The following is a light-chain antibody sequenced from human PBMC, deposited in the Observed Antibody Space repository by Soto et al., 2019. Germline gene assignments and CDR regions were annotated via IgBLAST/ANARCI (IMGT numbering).Light chain of an antibody. CDR3: QQYRSSPLT. CDR2: GGS. CDR1: QSVRSSH. Sequence: IGLTQSPGTLSLSPGERATLYCRASQSVRSSHLAWYQQKPGQAPRLLIYGGSTRATGIPVRFTGSGSGTDFTLTISRLEPEDFAVYYCQQYRSSPLTFGGGTKVDIK. J-gene: IGKJ4*01. V-gene: IGKV3-20*01.